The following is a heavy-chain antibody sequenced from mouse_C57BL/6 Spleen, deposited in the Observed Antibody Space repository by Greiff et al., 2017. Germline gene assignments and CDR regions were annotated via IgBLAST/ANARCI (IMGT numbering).Heavy chain of an antibody. CDR2: ISDGGSYT. V-gene: IGHV5-4*01. Sequence: VESGGGLVKPGGSLKLSCAASGFTFSSYAMSWVRQTPEKRLEWVATISDGGSYTYYPDNVKGRFTISRDNAKNNLYLQMGHLKSEDTAMDYCARDRGYGSSGSFYAMDYWGQGTSVTVSS. J-gene: IGHJ4*01. CDR3: ARDRGYGSSGSFYAMDY. D-gene: IGHD1-1*01. CDR1: GFTFSSYA.